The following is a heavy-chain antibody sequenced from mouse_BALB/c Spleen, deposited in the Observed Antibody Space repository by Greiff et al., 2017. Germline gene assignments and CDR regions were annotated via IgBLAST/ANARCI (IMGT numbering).Heavy chain of an antibody. CDR1: GFTFSSYG. D-gene: IGHD4-1*01. V-gene: IGHV5-6*01. J-gene: IGHJ2*01. CDR3: ARLTAGLFDY. Sequence: EVKVVESGGDLVKPGGSLKLSCAASGFTFSSYGMSWVRQTPDKRLEWVATISSGGSYTYYPDSVKGRFTISRDNAKNTLYLQMSSLKSEDTAMYYCARLTAGLFDYWGQGTTLTVSS. CDR2: ISSGGSYT.